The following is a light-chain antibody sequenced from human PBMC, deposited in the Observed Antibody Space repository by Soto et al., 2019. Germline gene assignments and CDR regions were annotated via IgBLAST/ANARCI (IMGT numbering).Light chain of an antibody. CDR2: TAS. Sequence: EIVLTQSPATLSLSPGERATLSCRASQSVSRNYLAWYQQKPGQAPRLLICTASRRATGIPDRFSGSGSGTDFTLTISRLEPEDFEVYYCQQYGGSPTTFGQGTKVDIK. J-gene: IGKJ1*01. V-gene: IGKV3-20*01. CDR1: QSVSRNY. CDR3: QQYGGSPTT.